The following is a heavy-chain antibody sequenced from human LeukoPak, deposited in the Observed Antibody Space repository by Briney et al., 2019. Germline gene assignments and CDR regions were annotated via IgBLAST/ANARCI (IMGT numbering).Heavy chain of an antibody. CDR2: INHSGST. J-gene: IGHJ6*02. Sequence: PSETLSLTCAVYGGSLSGYYWSWIRQPPGKGLEWIGEINHSGSTNYNPSLKSRVTISVDTSENQFSLKLSSVTAADTAVYYCARRGGSGSYYRLGYYYYGMDVWGQGTTVTVSS. V-gene: IGHV4-34*01. CDR1: GGSLSGYY. CDR3: ARRGGSGSYYRLGYYYYGMDV. D-gene: IGHD3-10*01.